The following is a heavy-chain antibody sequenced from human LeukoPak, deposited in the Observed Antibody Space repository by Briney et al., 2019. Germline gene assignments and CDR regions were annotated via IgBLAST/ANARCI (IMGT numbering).Heavy chain of an antibody. Sequence: SETLSLTCTVSGGSMNKYYWNWIRQPPGKGLEWIGYIYYSGTTNYNPSLKSRVTISVDTSKNQFSLKLSSVTAADTAVYYCARAGPDYHFDYWGQGTLVTVSS. J-gene: IGHJ4*02. CDR2: IYYSGTT. CDR3: ARAGPDYHFDY. D-gene: IGHD5-12*01. CDR1: GGSMNKYY. V-gene: IGHV4-59*01.